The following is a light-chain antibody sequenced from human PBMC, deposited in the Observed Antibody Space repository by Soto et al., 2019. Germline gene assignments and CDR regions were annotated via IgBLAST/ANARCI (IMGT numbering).Light chain of an antibody. Sequence: DIQMTQSPSSLSASVGDTVTITCRASQDIINDLAWYQQKPGKAPQRLIHAASSLQGGVPSRFSGSTSGTEFALTLSSLQPEDFATYYCLQHNTYPFTFGGGTKVEIK. J-gene: IGKJ4*01. CDR3: LQHNTYPFT. CDR1: QDIIND. V-gene: IGKV1-17*01. CDR2: AAS.